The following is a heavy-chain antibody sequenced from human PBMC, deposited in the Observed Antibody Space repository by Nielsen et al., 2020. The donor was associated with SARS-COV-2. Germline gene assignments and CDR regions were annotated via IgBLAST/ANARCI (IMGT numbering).Heavy chain of an antibody. CDR3: ARDQLPHFYDGGGYSPGAFDV. D-gene: IGHD3-22*01. CDR1: GGSIRSGGYY. Sequence: SETLSLTCTVSGGSIRSGGYYWSWIRQRPGKGLEWIGYIYFGGSTHYNPSLTGRVTISADTSELSLYLSSVTAADTAVYYCARDQLPHFYDGGGYSPGAFDVWGQGALVIVSS. J-gene: IGHJ3*01. CDR2: IYFGGST. V-gene: IGHV4-31*03.